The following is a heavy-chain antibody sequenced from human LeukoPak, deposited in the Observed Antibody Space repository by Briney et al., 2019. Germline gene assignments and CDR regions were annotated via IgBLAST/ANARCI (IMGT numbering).Heavy chain of an antibody. V-gene: IGHV4-59*11. CDR3: ARFPSDYTWFDP. D-gene: IGHD2-21*02. Sequence: LETLSLSRTVSVGSISIHYWSCIRQTPGKGLEWSGYIYSSGSTNYTPSLKSRVTISVDTSKNQFSLKLSSVTAADTAVYYCARFPSDYTWFDPWGQGTLVTVSS. CDR2: IYSSGST. CDR1: VGSISIHY. J-gene: IGHJ5*02.